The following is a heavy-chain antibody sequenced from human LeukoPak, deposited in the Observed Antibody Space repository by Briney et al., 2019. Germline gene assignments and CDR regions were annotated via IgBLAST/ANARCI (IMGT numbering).Heavy chain of an antibody. CDR3: AKAVSPVDVGY. CDR2: VGGSGDST. J-gene: IGHJ4*02. D-gene: IGHD5-12*01. Sequence: GGSLRLSCAASGFTFSSYAMSWVRQAPGKGLEWVSAVGGSGDSTHYADTVKGRFTISRDNSKNTLNLQMNSLRAEDTAVYFCAKAVSPVDVGYWGRGTLVTVSS. CDR1: GFTFSSYA. V-gene: IGHV3-23*01.